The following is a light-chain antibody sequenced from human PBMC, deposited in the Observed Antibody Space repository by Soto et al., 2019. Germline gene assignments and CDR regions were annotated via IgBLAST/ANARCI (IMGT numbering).Light chain of an antibody. CDR3: EQYGSSPRT. V-gene: IGKV3-20*01. Sequence: EIVFTQSPVTLSLSPGERATLSCRASQSVSSIYFAWYQQKRGQAPRLLIYGVSSRATGIPDRFSGSGSGTDFTLTISRLEPEDSAVYYGEQYGSSPRTFGQGTKGDIK. CDR2: GVS. J-gene: IGKJ1*01. CDR1: QSVSSIY.